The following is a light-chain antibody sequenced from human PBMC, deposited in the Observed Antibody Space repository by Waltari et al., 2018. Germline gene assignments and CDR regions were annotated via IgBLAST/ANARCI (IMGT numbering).Light chain of an antibody. Sequence: DIQMTQSPSSLSASVGDRVTITCRASQSISSYLNWYQQKPGKAPKLLIYAASRFQIGVPSRFSGSGSGTDFTLTISSLQPEDFATYYCQQSYSTPYTFGQGTKLEIK. CDR3: QQSYSTPYT. CDR1: QSISSY. V-gene: IGKV1-39*01. J-gene: IGKJ2*01. CDR2: AAS.